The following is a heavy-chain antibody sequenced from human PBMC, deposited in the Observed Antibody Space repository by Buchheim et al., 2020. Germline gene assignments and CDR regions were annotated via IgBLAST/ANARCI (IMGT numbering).Heavy chain of an antibody. CDR1: GYSFTSYW. D-gene: IGHD6-13*01. CDR2: IDPSDSYT. V-gene: IGHV5-10-1*01. CDR3: ARRAGYSSSWYSSYYYGMDV. J-gene: IGHJ6*02. Sequence: EVQLVQSGAEVKKPGESLRISCKGSGYSFTSYWISWVRQMPGKGLEWMGRIDPSDSYTNYSPSFQGHVTISADKSISTAYLQWSSLKASDTAMYYCARRAGYSSSWYSSYYYGMDVWGQGTT.